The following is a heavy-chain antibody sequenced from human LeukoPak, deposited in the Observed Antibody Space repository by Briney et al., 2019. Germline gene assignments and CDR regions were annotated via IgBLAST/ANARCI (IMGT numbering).Heavy chain of an antibody. V-gene: IGHV4-4*07. CDR3: ARERGDLRGDAFDI. Sequence: SETLSLTCTVSGVSFSTYYWTWIRQPAGKGLEWIGRIYSSGNTNYNPSLESRVTMSIDTSKNQFSLKLTSVTAADTAVYYCARERGDLRGDAFDIWGHGTMVTVSS. CDR1: GVSFSTYY. D-gene: IGHD3-10*01. CDR2: IYSSGNT. J-gene: IGHJ3*02.